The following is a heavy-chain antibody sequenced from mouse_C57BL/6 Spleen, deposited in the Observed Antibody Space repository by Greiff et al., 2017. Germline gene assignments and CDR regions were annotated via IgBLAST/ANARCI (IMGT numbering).Heavy chain of an antibody. CDR3: ARLYYDYG. Sequence: VQLQQPGAELVRPGSSVKLSCKASGYTFTSSWMDWVKQRPGQGLEWIGNIYPSDSETHYNQKFKDKATLTVDKSSSTAYMQLSSLTSEDSAVYYCARLYYDYGWGQGTTLTVSS. V-gene: IGHV1-61*01. CDR1: GYTFTSSW. CDR2: IYPSDSET. D-gene: IGHD2-4*01. J-gene: IGHJ2*01.